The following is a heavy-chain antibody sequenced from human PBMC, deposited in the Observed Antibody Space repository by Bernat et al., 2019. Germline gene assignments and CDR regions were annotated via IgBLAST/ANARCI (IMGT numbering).Heavy chain of an antibody. V-gene: IGHV4-39*02. J-gene: IGHJ4*02. CDR1: AGSISSHNYF. Sequence: QLQLQESGPGLVKPSETLSLTCTVSAGSISSHNYFWGWIREPPGKGLEWIGSVYSSGSTYYNPSLKGRVTISVDTSKNQFSLKLSSVTAADTAVYYCARGRAAARRFDYWGQGTLVTVSS. D-gene: IGHD6-6*01. CDR3: ARGRAAARRFDY. CDR2: VYSSGST.